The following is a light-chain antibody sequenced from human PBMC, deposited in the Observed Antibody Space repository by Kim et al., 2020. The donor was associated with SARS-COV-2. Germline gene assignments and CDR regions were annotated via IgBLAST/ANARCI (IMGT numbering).Light chain of an antibody. CDR2: GAS. CDR3: QQYNNWPPFT. J-gene: IGKJ2*01. CDR1: QGVSNT. Sequence: VSPAERATSSCSPSQGVSNTFAWYQQTPGQAPRLLIYGASTRATGIPARFSGSGSGTEFTLIISSLQSEDFAVYYCQQYNNWPPFTFGQGTKLEI. V-gene: IGKV3-15*01.